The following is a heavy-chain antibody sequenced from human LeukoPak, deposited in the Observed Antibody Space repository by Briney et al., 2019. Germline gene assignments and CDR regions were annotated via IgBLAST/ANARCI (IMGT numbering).Heavy chain of an antibody. V-gene: IGHV3-74*01. CDR3: ARSRGPNTFGGVHDY. J-gene: IGHJ4*02. CDR2: IASDGSST. Sequence: GGSLRLSCAASGFTFSSYWMNWVRQAPGKGLVWVSRIASDGSSTTYADSVKGRFSISRDNSKNTLYLQMNSLRAEDTAVYYCARSRGPNTFGGVHDYWGQGTLVTVSS. D-gene: IGHD3-16*01. CDR1: GFTFSSYW.